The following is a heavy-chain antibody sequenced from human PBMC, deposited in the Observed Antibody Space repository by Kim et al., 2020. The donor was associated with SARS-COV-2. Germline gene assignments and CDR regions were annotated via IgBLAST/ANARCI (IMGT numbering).Heavy chain of an antibody. Sequence: GGSLRLSCAASGFTFSDYAMSWVRQAPGQGLEWVSVISASGGSTYYADSVKGRFTISRDNSKNTLYLQLNSLRADDTAVYYCATGSSSSHYGMDVWGQGTTVTVSS. CDR1: GFTFSDYA. CDR2: ISASGGST. J-gene: IGHJ6*02. V-gene: IGHV3-23*01. CDR3: ATGSSSSHYGMDV. D-gene: IGHD6-13*01.